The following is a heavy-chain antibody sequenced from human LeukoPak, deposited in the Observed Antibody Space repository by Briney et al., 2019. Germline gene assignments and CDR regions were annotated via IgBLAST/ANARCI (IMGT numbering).Heavy chain of an antibody. V-gene: IGHV4-38-2*02. J-gene: IGHJ4*02. CDR1: GYSISSGYY. Sequence: SETLSLTCTVSGYSISSGYYWGWIRQPPGKGLDWIGSIYHSGSTYYNPSLKSRVTISVDTSKNQFSLKLSSVTAADTAVYYCARDGKGFWIGYYLNWGQGTLVTVSS. CDR3: ARDGKGFWIGYYLN. CDR2: IYHSGST. D-gene: IGHD3-3*01.